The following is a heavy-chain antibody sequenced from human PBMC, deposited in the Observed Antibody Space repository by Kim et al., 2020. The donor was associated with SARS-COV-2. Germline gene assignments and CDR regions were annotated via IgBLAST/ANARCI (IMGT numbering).Heavy chain of an antibody. V-gene: IGHV3-43*02. J-gene: IGHJ4*02. CDR2: ISGDGGST. CDR3: AKDMQIAYYGSGSYNY. Sequence: GGSLRLSCAASGFTFDDYAMHWVRQAPGKGLEWVSLISGDGGSTYYADSVKGRFTISRDNSKNSLYLQMNSLRTEDTALYYCAKDMQIAYYGSGSYNYWGQGTLVTVSS. D-gene: IGHD3-10*01. CDR1: GFTFDDYA.